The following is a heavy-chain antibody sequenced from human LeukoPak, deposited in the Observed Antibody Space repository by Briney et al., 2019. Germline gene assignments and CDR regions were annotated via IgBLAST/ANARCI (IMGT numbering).Heavy chain of an antibody. CDR2: IYGGGGT. J-gene: IGHJ3*02. CDR1: GITVSSYY. D-gene: IGHD4-11*01. V-gene: IGHV3-53*01. Sequence: HPGGSLRLSCAASGITVSSYYMSWVGQAPGKGLEWVSVIYGGGGTYYADSAKGRFAISRDNSKNTLYLQISSLRAEDTAIYYCTRHQYDAFEIWGQGTMVTVSS. CDR3: TRHQYDAFEI.